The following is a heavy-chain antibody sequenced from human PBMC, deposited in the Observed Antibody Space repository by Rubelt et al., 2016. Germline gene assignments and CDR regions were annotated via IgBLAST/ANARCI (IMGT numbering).Heavy chain of an antibody. J-gene: IGHJ4*02. CDR3: ARSHAHPPPYYYDSSGSPDY. V-gene: IGHV3-48*01. D-gene: IGHD3-22*01. Sequence: GEEWVSYISSSSSTIYYADSVKGRFTISRDNAKNSLCLQMNSLRAEDTAVYYCARSHAHPPPYYYDSSGSPDYWGQGTLVTVSS. CDR2: ISSSSSTI.